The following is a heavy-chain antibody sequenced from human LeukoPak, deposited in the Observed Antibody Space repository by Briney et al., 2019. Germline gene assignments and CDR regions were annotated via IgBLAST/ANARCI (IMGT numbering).Heavy chain of an antibody. D-gene: IGHD2-2*01. Sequence: ASVKVSCKASGYTFTSFGISWVRQAPGQGLEWMGWISAYNGNTNYAQKLQGRVTMTTDTSTSTAYMELRSLRSDDTAVYYCARDLVPAAPHLDYYYYDMDVWGKGTTVTVSS. CDR2: ISAYNGNT. CDR1: GYTFTSFG. J-gene: IGHJ6*03. V-gene: IGHV1-18*01. CDR3: ARDLVPAAPHLDYYYYDMDV.